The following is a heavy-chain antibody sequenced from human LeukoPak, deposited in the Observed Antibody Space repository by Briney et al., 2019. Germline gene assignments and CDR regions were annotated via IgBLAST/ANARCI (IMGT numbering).Heavy chain of an antibody. J-gene: IGHJ5*02. CDR1: GFTFDDYA. CDR2: ISYDGSNK. CDR3: ARKATEHFTIIDP. Sequence: GGSLRLSCAASGFTFDDYAMHWVRQAPGKGLEWVAVISYDGSNKYYADSVKGRFTISRDNSKNALYLQMNSLRGEDMAVYYCARKATEHFTIIDPWGQGTLVTVSS. V-gene: IGHV3-30*03. D-gene: IGHD3-10*01.